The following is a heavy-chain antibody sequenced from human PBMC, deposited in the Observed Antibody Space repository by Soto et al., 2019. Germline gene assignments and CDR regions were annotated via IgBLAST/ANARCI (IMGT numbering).Heavy chain of an antibody. CDR1: GGSFSGYY. CDR3: ARGHTAMVTRFDY. CDR2: INHSGST. Sequence: SETLSLTCAVYGGSFSGYYGSWIRQPPGKGLEWIGEINHSGSTNYNPSLKSRVTISVDTSKNQFSLKLSSVTAADTAVYYCARGHTAMVTRFDYWGQGTLVTVSS. V-gene: IGHV4-34*01. J-gene: IGHJ4*02. D-gene: IGHD5-18*01.